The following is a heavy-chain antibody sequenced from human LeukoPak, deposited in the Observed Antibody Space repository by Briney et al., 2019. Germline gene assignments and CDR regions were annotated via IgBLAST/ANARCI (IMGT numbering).Heavy chain of an antibody. D-gene: IGHD6-13*01. CDR3: VAGLGNY. CDR1: GFGFSSYN. V-gene: IGHV3-74*03. CDR2: INTDGIII. Sequence: GGSLRLSCVASGFGFSSYNMSWVRQAPGKGLVWVSRINTDGIIITYAGSVKGRFTISRDNAKNTVYLQMNSLRAEDTAMYYCVAGLGNYWGQGTLVTVSS. J-gene: IGHJ4*02.